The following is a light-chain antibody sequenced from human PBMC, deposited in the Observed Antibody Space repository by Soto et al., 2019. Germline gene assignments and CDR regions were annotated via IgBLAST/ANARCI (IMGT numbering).Light chain of an antibody. CDR2: GAS. V-gene: IGKV3-20*01. Sequence: ENVMTQSPCTLSLSPGERATLSCRASQSVSSRLAWYQQKPGQAPRLLISGASSRATGIPDRFSGSGSGTDFTLTISRLEPEDFALYYCQHYVERSPITFGQGTRLEIK. J-gene: IGKJ5*01. CDR3: QHYVERSPIT. CDR1: QSVSSR.